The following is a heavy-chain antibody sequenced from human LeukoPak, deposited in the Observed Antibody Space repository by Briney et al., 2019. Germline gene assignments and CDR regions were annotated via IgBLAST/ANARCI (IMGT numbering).Heavy chain of an antibody. CDR2: INHSGST. CDR3: AGGTYDFWSGYYNWYFDL. J-gene: IGHJ2*01. D-gene: IGHD3-3*01. CDR1: GGSFSGYY. Sequence: SETLSLTCAVYGGSFSGYYWSWIRQPPGKGLEWIGEINHSGSTNYNPSLKSRVTISVDTSKNQSSLKLSSVTAADTAVYYCAGGTYDFWSGYYNWYFDLWGRGTLVTVSS. V-gene: IGHV4-34*01.